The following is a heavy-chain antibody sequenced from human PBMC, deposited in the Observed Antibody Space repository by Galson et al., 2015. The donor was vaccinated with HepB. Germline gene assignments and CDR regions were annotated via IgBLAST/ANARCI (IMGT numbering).Heavy chain of an antibody. CDR1: GYTFTSYG. CDR2: ISAYNGNT. CDR3: ATHSGYSYGPPRDYFDY. D-gene: IGHD5-18*01. V-gene: IGHV1-18*04. Sequence: SVKVSCKASGYTFTSYGISWVRQAPGQGLEWMGWISAYNGNTNYAQKLQGRVTMTTDTSTSTAYMELRSLRSDDTAVYYCATHSGYSYGPPRDYFDYWGQGTLVTVSS. J-gene: IGHJ4*02.